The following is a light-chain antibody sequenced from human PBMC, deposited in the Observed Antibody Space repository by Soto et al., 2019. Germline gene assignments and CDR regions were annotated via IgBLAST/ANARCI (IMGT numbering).Light chain of an antibody. Sequence: IVLTQSPGNLSLSPGARAPLPPXASQSVSSSFLAWYQHKNGQAPRXXIFGASNRAAGIPDRFSGSRYGTDFTLTIGRLEPGDFAVYDCQLYGSSSITFGQGTRLEIK. CDR2: GAS. V-gene: IGKV3-20*01. CDR3: QLYGSSSIT. J-gene: IGKJ5*01. CDR1: QSVSSSF.